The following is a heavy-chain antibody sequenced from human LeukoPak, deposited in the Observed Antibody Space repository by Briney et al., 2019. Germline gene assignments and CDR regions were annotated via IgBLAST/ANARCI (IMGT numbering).Heavy chain of an antibody. V-gene: IGHV3-23*01. CDR1: GFTFSDYA. D-gene: IGHD2-21*02. Sequence: PGGSLRLSCAASGFTFSDYAMGWVRQAPGKGLEWVSGISGTARSAYYTDSVKGRFTVSRENSKKTLYLQMNSLRAEDTAVYYCATGGTYCGGDCYPFDYWGQGTLVTVSS. J-gene: IGHJ4*02. CDR2: ISGTARSA. CDR3: ATGGTYCGGDCYPFDY.